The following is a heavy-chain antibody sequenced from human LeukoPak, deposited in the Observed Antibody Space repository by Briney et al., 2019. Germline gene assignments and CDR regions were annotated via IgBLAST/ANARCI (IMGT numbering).Heavy chain of an antibody. D-gene: IGHD6-6*01. CDR1: GYTFTSYG. CDR3: ARQKSSSPGYYYYYMDV. Sequence: AASVKVSCKASGYTFTSYGISWVRQAPGQGLEWMGWISAYNGNTNYAQKLQGRVTMTTDTSTSTAYMELRSLRSDDTAVYYCARQKSSSPGYYYYYMDVWGKGTTVTVSS. V-gene: IGHV1-18*01. CDR2: ISAYNGNT. J-gene: IGHJ6*03.